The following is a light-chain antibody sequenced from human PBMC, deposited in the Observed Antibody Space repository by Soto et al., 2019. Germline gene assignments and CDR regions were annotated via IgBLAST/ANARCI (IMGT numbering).Light chain of an antibody. CDR1: KLGDKY. J-gene: IGLJ1*01. Sequence: SYELTQPPSVSVSPGQTASITCSGDKLGDKYACWYQQKPGQSPVLVIYQDSKRPSGIPERFSGSNSGNTATLTISGTQAMDEADYYCQAWDSTHWVFGTGTKVTVL. CDR3: QAWDSTHWV. V-gene: IGLV3-1*01. CDR2: QDS.